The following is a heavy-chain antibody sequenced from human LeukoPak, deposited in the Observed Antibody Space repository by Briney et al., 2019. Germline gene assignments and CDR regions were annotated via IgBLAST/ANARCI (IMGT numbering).Heavy chain of an antibody. CDR1: GYSISSGYY. CDR2: IYHSGST. Sequence: SSETLSLTCTVSGYSISSGYYWGWIRQPPGKGLEWIGSIYHSGSTYYNPSLKSRVTISVDTSKNQFSLKLSSVTAADTAVYYCARDGGLAYSGEFDHWGQGTLVTVSS. D-gene: IGHD2-15*01. V-gene: IGHV4-38-2*02. J-gene: IGHJ4*02. CDR3: ARDGGLAYSGEFDH.